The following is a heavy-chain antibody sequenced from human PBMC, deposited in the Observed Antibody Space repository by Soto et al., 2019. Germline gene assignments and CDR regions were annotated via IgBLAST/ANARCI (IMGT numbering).Heavy chain of an antibody. V-gene: IGHV4-30-4*01. CDR2: IYYSGST. CDR1: GGSISSGDYY. D-gene: IGHD2-2*01. J-gene: IGHJ6*02. Sequence: SETLSLACTVSGGSISSGDYYWSWIRQPPGKGLEWIGYIYYSGSTYYNPSLKSRVTISVDTSKNQFSLKLSSVTAADTAVYYCASGPAAQGCGMDVWGQGTTIT. CDR3: ASGPAAQGCGMDV.